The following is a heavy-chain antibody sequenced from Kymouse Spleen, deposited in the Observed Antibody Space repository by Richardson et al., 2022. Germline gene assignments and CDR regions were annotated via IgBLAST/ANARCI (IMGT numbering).Heavy chain of an antibody. D-gene: IGHD6-6*01. CDR1: GGSISSSSYY. J-gene: IGHJ5*02. CDR3: ARQGNSSSSGWFDP. V-gene: IGHV4-39*01. CDR2: IYYSGST. Sequence: QLQLQESGPGLVKPSETLSLTCTVSGGSISSSSYYWGWIRQPPGKGLEWIGSIYYSGSTYYNPSLKSRVTISVDTSKNQFSLKLSSVTAADTAVYYCARQGNSSSSGWFDPWGQGTLVTVSS.